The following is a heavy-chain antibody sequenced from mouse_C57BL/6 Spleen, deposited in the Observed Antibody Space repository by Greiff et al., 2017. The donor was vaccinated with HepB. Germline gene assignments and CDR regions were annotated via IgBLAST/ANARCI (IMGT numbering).Heavy chain of an antibody. J-gene: IGHJ4*01. Sequence: VQLVESGPGLVQPSQSLSITCTVSGFSLTSYGVHWVRQSPGKGLEWLGVIWSGGSTDYNAAFISRLSISKDNSKSQVFFKMNSLQADDTAIYYCARTDDYDVPYAMDYWGQGTSVTVSS. CDR3: ARTDDYDVPYAMDY. CDR2: IWSGGST. D-gene: IGHD2-4*01. CDR1: GFSLTSYG. V-gene: IGHV2-2*01.